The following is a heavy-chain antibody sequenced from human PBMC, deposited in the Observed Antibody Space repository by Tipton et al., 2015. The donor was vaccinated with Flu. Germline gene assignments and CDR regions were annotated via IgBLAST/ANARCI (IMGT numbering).Heavy chain of an antibody. D-gene: IGHD1-26*01. J-gene: IGHJ4*02. CDR3: ARDRWEYASGFDS. Sequence: GLVKPSETLSLTCAVSGYSISSGYYWGWIRQPPGKGLEWIGSVYYGGSTHYNPSLKSRVTISVDTSKNQFSLKLSSVTAADTAVYYCARDRWEYASGFDSWGQGTLVTVSP. V-gene: IGHV4-38-2*02. CDR2: VYYGGST. CDR1: GYSISSGYY.